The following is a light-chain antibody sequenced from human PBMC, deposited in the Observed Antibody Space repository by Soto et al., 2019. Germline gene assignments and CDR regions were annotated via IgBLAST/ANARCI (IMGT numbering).Light chain of an antibody. CDR3: QSYDSSLDGWV. Sequence: QSVLTQPPSVSGAPGQRVTISCTGSASNIGAGYSVHWYQQSPGTAPKLLVYGDSRPSGVPDRFSGSKSGTSASLAITGLQAEDETDYYCQSYDSSLDGWVFGGGTKLTVL. CDR1: ASNIGAGYS. CDR2: GD. V-gene: IGLV1-40*01. J-gene: IGLJ3*02.